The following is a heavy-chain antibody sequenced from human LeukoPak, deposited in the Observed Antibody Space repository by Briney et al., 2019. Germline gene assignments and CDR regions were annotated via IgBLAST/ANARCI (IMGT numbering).Heavy chain of an antibody. CDR3: ARLPGIVATIERYFDY. J-gene: IGHJ4*02. CDR2: ISSSGSTI. CDR1: GFTFSDYY. D-gene: IGHD5-12*01. Sequence: GGSLRLSCAASGFTFSDYYMSWIRQAPGKGLEWVSYISSSGSTIYYADSVKGRFTISRDNAKNSLYLQMNSLRAEDTAVYYCARLPGIVATIERYFDYWGQGTLVTVSS. V-gene: IGHV3-11*01.